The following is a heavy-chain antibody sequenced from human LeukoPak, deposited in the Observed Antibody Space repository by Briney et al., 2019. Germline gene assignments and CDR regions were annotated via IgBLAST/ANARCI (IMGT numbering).Heavy chain of an antibody. V-gene: IGHV3-20*04. CDR2: INWNGGST. Sequence: GGSLRLSCAASGFTFDDYGMSWVRQAPGKGLEWVSGINWNGGSTGYADSVKGRFTISRDNAKNSLYLQMNSLRAEDTALYYCARDFRPLVDDAFDIWGQGTMVTVSS. D-gene: IGHD2-15*01. J-gene: IGHJ3*02. CDR3: ARDFRPLVDDAFDI. CDR1: GFTFDDYG.